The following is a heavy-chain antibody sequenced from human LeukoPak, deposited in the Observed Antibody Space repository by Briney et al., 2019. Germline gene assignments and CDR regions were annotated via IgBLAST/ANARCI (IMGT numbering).Heavy chain of an antibody. Sequence: GGSLRLSCAASGFTFSNYVMYRVRQAPGKGLEWVAVMSSDGSNEYYADSVKGRFTISRDNSKSTLYLQMNSLRAEDTAVYYCARDRAMIIPSSLLHWGQGTPVTVSS. CDR2: MSSDGSNE. CDR3: ARDRAMIIPSSLLH. D-gene: IGHD3-16*01. CDR1: GFTFSNYV. J-gene: IGHJ4*02. V-gene: IGHV3-30-3*01.